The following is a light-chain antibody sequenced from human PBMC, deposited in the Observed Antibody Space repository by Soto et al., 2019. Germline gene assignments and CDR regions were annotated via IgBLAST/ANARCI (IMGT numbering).Light chain of an antibody. CDR1: QSVSSSH. V-gene: IGKV3D-20*02. J-gene: IGKJ4*01. CDR3: QQRSDWPLT. CDR2: GAS. Sequence: DIVLTQSPGTLSLSPGERATLSCRASQSVSSSHLAWYQQKPGQAPRLLIPGASSRATGIPDRFTGSGSGTDFTLTISRLEPEDFAVYYCQQRSDWPLTFGGGTKVDIK.